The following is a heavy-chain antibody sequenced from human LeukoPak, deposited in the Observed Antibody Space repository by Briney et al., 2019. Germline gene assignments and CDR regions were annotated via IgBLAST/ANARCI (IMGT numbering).Heavy chain of an antibody. CDR1: GFTFSSYS. CDR2: IRSKANSYAT. CDR3: TRLDYYDSTGYYGMDV. Sequence: GGSLRLSCAASGFTFSSYSMNWVRQAPGKGLEWVGRIRSKANSYATAYAASVKGRFTISRDDSKNTAYLQMNSLKTEDTAVYYCTRLDYYDSTGYYGMDVWGQGTTVTVSS. D-gene: IGHD3-22*01. V-gene: IGHV3-73*01. J-gene: IGHJ6*02.